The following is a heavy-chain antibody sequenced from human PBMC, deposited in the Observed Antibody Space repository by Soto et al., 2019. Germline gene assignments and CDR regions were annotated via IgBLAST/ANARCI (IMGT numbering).Heavy chain of an antibody. Sequence: SETLSLTCTVSDGSISNFYCSWVRQPPGKGLEWIVYISSSGNTNYNPSLKSRVSISVDTSKNQFSLNLTSLTAADTAVYYCARAPMVLTRSYFDSWGQGTPVTVSS. CDR3: ARAPMVLTRSYFDS. J-gene: IGHJ4*02. CDR1: DGSISNFY. D-gene: IGHD3-22*01. CDR2: ISSSGNT. V-gene: IGHV4-59*01.